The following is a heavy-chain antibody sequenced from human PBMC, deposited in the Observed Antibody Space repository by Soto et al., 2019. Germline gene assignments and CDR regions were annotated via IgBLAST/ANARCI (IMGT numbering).Heavy chain of an antibody. V-gene: IGHV3-7*01. Sequence: GGSLRLSCAASGFTLSGNWMNGVRQAPGKGLEWVANIQKDGSEKYYVDSVKGRFTISRDNAKNSLYLQMNRLRAEDTAVYYCARSSGWVVDYWGQGTLVTVSS. J-gene: IGHJ4*02. CDR3: ARSSGWVVDY. CDR1: GFTLSGNW. D-gene: IGHD6-19*01. CDR2: IQKDGSEK.